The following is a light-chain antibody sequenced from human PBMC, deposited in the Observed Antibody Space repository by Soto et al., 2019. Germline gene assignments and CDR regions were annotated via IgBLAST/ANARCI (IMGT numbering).Light chain of an antibody. V-gene: IGLV2-23*01. Sequence: QSVLTQPASVSGSPGQSITISCTGTSSDVGSGNVVSWYQHYPGKAPQLIIYEDFKRPSGVSSRFSGSKSGTTASLTISGLHAEDEAEYCCCSHAGRDTYVFGTGTKLTVL. CDR3: CSHAGRDTYV. J-gene: IGLJ1*01. CDR2: EDF. CDR1: SSDVGSGNV.